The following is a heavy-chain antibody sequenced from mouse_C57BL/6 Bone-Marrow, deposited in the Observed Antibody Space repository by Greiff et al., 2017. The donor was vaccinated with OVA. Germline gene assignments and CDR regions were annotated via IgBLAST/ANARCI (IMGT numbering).Heavy chain of an antibody. V-gene: IGHV3-6*01. J-gene: IGHJ1*03. CDR2: ISYDGSN. CDR1: GYSITSGYY. Sequence: ESGPGLVKPSQSLSLTCSVTGYSITSGYYWNWIRQFPGNKLEWMGYISYDGSNNYNPSLKNRISITRDTSKNQFFLKLNSVTTEDTATYYCLSLYDGYPYWYFDVWGTGTTVTVSS. CDR3: LSLYDGYPYWYFDV. D-gene: IGHD2-3*01.